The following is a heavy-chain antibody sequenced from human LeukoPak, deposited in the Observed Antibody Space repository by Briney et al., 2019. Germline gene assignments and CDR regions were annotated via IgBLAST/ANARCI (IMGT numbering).Heavy chain of an antibody. Sequence: PSETLSLTCTVSGGSISYYYWSWIRQSPGKGLEWIGYIYYSGTTNYNPSLKSRVTISVDTSKNQFSLQLRSVTAADTAVYYCAREDPQTSVPEGMDVWGQGTTVTVSS. CDR1: GGSISYYY. D-gene: IGHD4-17*01. CDR3: AREDPQTSVPEGMDV. V-gene: IGHV4-59*01. J-gene: IGHJ6*02. CDR2: IYYSGTT.